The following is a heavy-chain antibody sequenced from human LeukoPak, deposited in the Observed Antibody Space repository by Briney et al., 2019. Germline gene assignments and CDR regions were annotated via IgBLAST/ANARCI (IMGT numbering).Heavy chain of an antibody. CDR3: AIAVAGPFDY. D-gene: IGHD6-19*01. CDR1: GGSISSSSYY. V-gene: IGHV4-39*07. CDR2: IYYSGST. J-gene: IGHJ4*02. Sequence: SETLSLTCTVSGGSISSSSYYWGWIRQPPGKGLEWIGSIYYSGSTYYNPSLKSRVTISVDTSKNQFSLKLSSVTAADTAVYYCAIAVAGPFDYWGQGTLVTVSS.